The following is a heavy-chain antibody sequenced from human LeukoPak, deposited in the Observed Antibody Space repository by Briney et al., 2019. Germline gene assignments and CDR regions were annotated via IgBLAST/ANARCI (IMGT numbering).Heavy chain of an antibody. Sequence: HTGGSLRLSCAASGFTFSSYAMSWVRQAPGKGLEWVSAISGSGGSTYYADSVKGRFTISRDNSKNTLYLQMNSLRAEDTAVYYCANWFLGINPHTPYPTWGQGTLVTVSS. D-gene: IGHD3-10*01. CDR2: ISGSGGST. J-gene: IGHJ4*02. CDR3: ANWFLGINPHTPYPT. V-gene: IGHV3-23*01. CDR1: GFTFSSYA.